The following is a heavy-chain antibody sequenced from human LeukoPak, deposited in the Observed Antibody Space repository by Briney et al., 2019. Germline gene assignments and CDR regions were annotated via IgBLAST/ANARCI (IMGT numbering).Heavy chain of an antibody. J-gene: IGHJ4*02. D-gene: IGHD3-16*02. CDR2: IIPIFGTA. V-gene: IGHV1-69*13. Sequence: SVKVSCKASGGTFSSYAISWVRQAPGQGLEWMGGIIPIFGTANYAQKFQGRVTITADESTSTAYMELSSLRSDDTAMYYCARTMSYHWRFDYWGQGTLVTVSS. CDR1: GGTFSSYA. CDR3: ARTMSYHWRFDY.